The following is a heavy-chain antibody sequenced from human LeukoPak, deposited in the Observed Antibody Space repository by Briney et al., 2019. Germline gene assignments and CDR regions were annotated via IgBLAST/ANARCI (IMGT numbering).Heavy chain of an antibody. D-gene: IGHD1-26*01. J-gene: IGHJ4*02. Sequence: ASVTVSFKASAYTFTGYYMHRVRQAPAQGLEWMGWIKPNSGGTYYAQKFQGRVTMTRDTSISTAYMELSRLRSDDTAVYYCARGLGSYYPYYYFDYWGQGTLVTVSS. CDR3: ARGLGSYYPYYYFDY. V-gene: IGHV1-2*02. CDR2: IKPNSGGT. CDR1: AYTFTGYY.